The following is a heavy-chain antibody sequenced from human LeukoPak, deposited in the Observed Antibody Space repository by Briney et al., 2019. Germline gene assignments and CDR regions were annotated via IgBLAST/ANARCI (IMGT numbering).Heavy chain of an antibody. CDR2: ISGSGGST. CDR1: GFTFGTYA. Sequence: PGGSLTLSCAASGFTFGTYAMSWVRQAPGKGLEWVSGISGSGGSTNYADSVKGRLIISRDNSKNTLYLQMNSLRAEDTAVYYCAKDGYYDSSGSPTGYFDYWGQGTLVTVSS. J-gene: IGHJ4*02. V-gene: IGHV3-23*01. D-gene: IGHD3-22*01. CDR3: AKDGYYDSSGSPTGYFDY.